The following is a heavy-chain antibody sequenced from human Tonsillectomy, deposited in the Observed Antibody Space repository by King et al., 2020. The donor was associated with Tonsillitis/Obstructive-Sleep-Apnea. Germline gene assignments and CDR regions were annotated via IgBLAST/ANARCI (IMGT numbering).Heavy chain of an antibody. J-gene: IGHJ3*02. CDR3: AKATITGTAAFDI. D-gene: IGHD1-20*01. CDR1: GFTFDDYA. V-gene: IGHV3-9*01. CDR2: MSWNSGSI. Sequence: ESGGGLVQPGRSLRLSCAASGFTFDDYAMYWVRQAPGKGLEWVSGMSWNSGSIGYADSVKGRFTISRDNAKNSLYLQMNSLRAEDTALYYCAKATITGTAAFDIWGQGTMVTVSS.